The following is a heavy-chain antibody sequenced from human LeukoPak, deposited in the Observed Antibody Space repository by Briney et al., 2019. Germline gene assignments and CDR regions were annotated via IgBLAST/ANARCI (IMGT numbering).Heavy chain of an antibody. CDR1: GGSISSGGYY. CDR2: IYYSGST. CDR3: ARTGGFSSTTNWFDP. D-gene: IGHD2-2*01. J-gene: IGHJ5*02. Sequence: SETLSLTCTVSGGSISSGGYYWSWIRQHPGKGLEWIGYIYYSGSTYYNPPLKSRITLSVDTSKNQFSLKLRSVTAADTAVYYCARTGGFSSTTNWFDPWGQGTLATVSS. V-gene: IGHV4-31*03.